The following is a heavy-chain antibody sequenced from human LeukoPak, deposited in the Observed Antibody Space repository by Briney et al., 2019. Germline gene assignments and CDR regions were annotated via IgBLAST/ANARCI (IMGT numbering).Heavy chain of an antibody. CDR2: ADYSGGT. D-gene: IGHD6-19*01. CDR3: AGGLQWLAHDC. J-gene: IGHJ4*02. V-gene: IGHV4-39*07. Sequence: SETLSLTCTVSGDSFTSVTDYWAWIRQPPGKGLEWIATADYSGGTYYNPSLESRVAISADMSKNQISLQLTSVTAADTAMYYCAGGLQWLAHDCWGQGTLVTVSS. CDR1: GDSFTSVTDY.